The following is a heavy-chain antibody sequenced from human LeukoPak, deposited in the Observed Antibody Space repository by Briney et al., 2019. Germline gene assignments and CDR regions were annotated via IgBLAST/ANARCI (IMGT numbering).Heavy chain of an antibody. CDR2: IIPIFGTA. D-gene: IGHD6-13*01. CDR3: ARSSSSWFNRFDP. V-gene: IGHV1-69*13. J-gene: IGHJ5*02. CDR1: GGTFSSYA. Sequence: ASVKVSCKASGGTFSSYAISWVRQAPGQGLEWMGGIIPIFGTANYARKFQGRVTITADESTSTAYMELSSLRSEDTAVYYCARSSSSWFNRFDPWGQGTLVTVSS.